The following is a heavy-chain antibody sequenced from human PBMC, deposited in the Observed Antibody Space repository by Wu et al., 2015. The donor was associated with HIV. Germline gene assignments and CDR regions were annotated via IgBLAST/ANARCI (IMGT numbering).Heavy chain of an antibody. D-gene: IGHD2-21*02. V-gene: IGHV1-46*01. Sequence: QVQLVQSGAEVKKPGASVKVSCKASGYTFTSYYMHWVRQAPGQGLEWMGIINPSGGSTSYAQKFQGRVTMTRDTSTSTVYMELSSLRSEDTAVYYCARTFVVVTAIPYYYGMDVWGQGTTVTVSS. CDR3: ARTFVVVTAIPYYYGMDV. CDR1: GYTFTSYY. CDR2: INPSGGST. J-gene: IGHJ6*02.